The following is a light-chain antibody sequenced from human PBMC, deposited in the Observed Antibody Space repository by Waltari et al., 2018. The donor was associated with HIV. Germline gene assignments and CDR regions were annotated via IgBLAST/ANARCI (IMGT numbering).Light chain of an antibody. Sequence: QSVLTQPPSVSGAPGQRVTISCTGSSSNSGAGYYVHWYQQLPGTAPKLLIYGNNNRPSGVPDRFSGSKSGTSASLAITGLQAEDEADYYCQSYDSSLSGWVFGGGTKLTVL. V-gene: IGLV1-40*01. J-gene: IGLJ3*02. CDR1: SSNSGAGYY. CDR2: GNN. CDR3: QSYDSSLSGWV.